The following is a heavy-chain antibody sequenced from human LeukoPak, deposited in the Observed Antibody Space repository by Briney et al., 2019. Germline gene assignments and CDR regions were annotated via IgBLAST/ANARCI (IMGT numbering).Heavy chain of an antibody. V-gene: IGHV4-59*01. J-gene: IGHJ4*02. CDR3: ARDKSGVFDY. D-gene: IGHD3-3*01. CDR1: GGSISSYY. Sequence: SETLSLTCTVSGGSISSYYWSWIRQPPGKGLEWIGYIYYSRSTNYNPSLKSRVTISVDTSKNQFSLKLSSVTAADTAVYYCARDKSGVFDYWGQGTLVTVSS. CDR2: IYYSRST.